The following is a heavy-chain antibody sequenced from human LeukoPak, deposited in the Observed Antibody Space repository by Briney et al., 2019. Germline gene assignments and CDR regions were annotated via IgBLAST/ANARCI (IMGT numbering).Heavy chain of an antibody. Sequence: ASVKVSCKASGYTFTAYYMDWVRQAPGQGLEWMGWINPNSGGTNYAQKFQGRVTMTRDTSISTAYMALSRLRSDDTAVYYCARDYYDSSGFGAFDIWGQGTMVTVSS. CDR3: ARDYYDSSGFGAFDI. D-gene: IGHD3-22*01. V-gene: IGHV1-2*02. J-gene: IGHJ3*02. CDR1: GYTFTAYY. CDR2: INPNSGGT.